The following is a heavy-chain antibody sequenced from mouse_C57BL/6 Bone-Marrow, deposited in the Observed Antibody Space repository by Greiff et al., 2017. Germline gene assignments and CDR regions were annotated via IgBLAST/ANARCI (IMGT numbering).Heavy chain of an antibody. CDR3: VRQDYSNRYFDV. CDR2: IRSKSNNYAT. V-gene: IGHV10-1*01. J-gene: IGHJ1*03. Sequence: EVQVVESGGGLVQPKGSLKLSCAASGFSFNTYAMNWVRQAPGKGLEWVARIRSKSNNYATYYADSVKDRFTISRDDSESMLYLQMNNLKTEDPAMYYCVRQDYSNRYFDVWGTGTTVTVSS. CDR1: GFSFNTYA. D-gene: IGHD2-5*01.